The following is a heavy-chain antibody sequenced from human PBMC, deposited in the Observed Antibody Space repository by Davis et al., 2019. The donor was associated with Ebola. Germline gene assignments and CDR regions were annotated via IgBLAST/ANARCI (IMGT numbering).Heavy chain of an antibody. CDR1: GGAFSSYI. V-gene: IGHV1-69*10. Sequence: AALVKVSCKASGGAFSSYIVSWVRQAPGQGLEWMGGIIPISGIPSYAQKFQDRVTITRDRSMSTAYMELSSLRSEDTAMYYCATSRGVVDAFDIWGQGTMVTVSS. J-gene: IGHJ3*02. CDR3: ATSRGVVDAFDI. CDR2: IIPISGIP. D-gene: IGHD3-10*01.